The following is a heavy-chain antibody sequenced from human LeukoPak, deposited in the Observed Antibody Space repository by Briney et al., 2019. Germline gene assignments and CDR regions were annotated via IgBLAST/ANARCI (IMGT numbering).Heavy chain of an antibody. Sequence: SETLSLTCTVSGGSVSSGSCFWSWIRQPPGKGLEWIGYIHYSGSTNYNPSLESRVTISADTSKNQFSLKLSSVTAADTAVYYCAGGYSSSSPHDYWGQGTLVTVSS. D-gene: IGHD6-13*01. CDR1: GGSVSSGSCF. V-gene: IGHV4-61*01. CDR2: IHYSGST. J-gene: IGHJ4*02. CDR3: AGGYSSSSPHDY.